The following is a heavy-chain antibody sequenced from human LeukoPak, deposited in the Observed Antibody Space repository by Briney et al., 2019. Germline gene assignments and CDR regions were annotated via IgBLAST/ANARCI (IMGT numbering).Heavy chain of an antibody. J-gene: IGHJ4*02. V-gene: IGHV3-48*03. CDR1: GFTFSSYE. Sequence: PGASLRLSCAASGFTFSSYEMNWVRQAPGKGLEWVSYISSSGSTIYYADSVKGRFTISRDNAKNSLYLQMNSLRAEDTAVYYCARAGTTGTTGFDYWGQGTLVTVSS. CDR2: ISSSGSTI. D-gene: IGHD1-1*01. CDR3: ARAGTTGTTGFDY.